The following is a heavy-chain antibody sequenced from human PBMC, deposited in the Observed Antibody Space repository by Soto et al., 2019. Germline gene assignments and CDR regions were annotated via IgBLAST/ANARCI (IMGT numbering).Heavy chain of an antibody. CDR2: INSDGSST. V-gene: IGHV3-74*01. CDR1: GLTFSSYW. Sequence: PGGSLRLSCAASGLTFSSYWMHWVRHAPGKGLVWVSRINSDGSSTSYADSVKGRFTISRDNAKNTLYLQMNSLRAEDTAVYYCARVYCSGGSCYHFDYWGQRTLVTV. J-gene: IGHJ4*02. CDR3: ARVYCSGGSCYHFDY. D-gene: IGHD2-15*01.